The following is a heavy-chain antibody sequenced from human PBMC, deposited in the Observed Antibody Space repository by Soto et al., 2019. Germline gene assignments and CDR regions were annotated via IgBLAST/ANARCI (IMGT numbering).Heavy chain of an antibody. Sequence: ASVKVSCKASGYTFTSYAMHWVRQAPGQRLEWMGWINAGNGNTKYSQKFQGRVTITRDTSASTAYMELSSLRSEDTAVYYCARGDIVVVVAAASSAFDIWGQGTMVTVSS. CDR1: GYTFTSYA. J-gene: IGHJ3*02. CDR3: ARGDIVVVVAAASSAFDI. D-gene: IGHD2-15*01. CDR2: INAGNGNT. V-gene: IGHV1-3*01.